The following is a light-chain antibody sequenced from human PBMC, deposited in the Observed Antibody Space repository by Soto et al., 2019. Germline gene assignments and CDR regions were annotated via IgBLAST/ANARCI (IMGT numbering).Light chain of an antibody. Sequence: DIQMTQSPSSLSASVGDRVTITCRASQAISTYLAWYQQKPGEVPKVLIYAASTLQSGVPSRFSGSGSGTDFTLTITSLQPEDVATYYCQDYNSATFGQGTTVEIK. CDR1: QAISTY. CDR2: AAS. CDR3: QDYNSAT. J-gene: IGKJ1*01. V-gene: IGKV1-27*01.